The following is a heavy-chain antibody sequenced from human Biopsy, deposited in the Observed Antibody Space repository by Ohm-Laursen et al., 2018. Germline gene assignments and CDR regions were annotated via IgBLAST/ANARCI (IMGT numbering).Heavy chain of an antibody. V-gene: IGHV4-34*01. CDR1: GGSFNGYF. CDR3: GRVPLPGIGAAYQGRFLYGMDV. Sequence: SETLSLTCAVYGGSFNGYFWSWIRQPPGQGLEWIGDITQCGSTNNSHSLKSRVTIPMDTAKKQFSLSLRSVTAADTAVYYCGRVPLPGIGAAYQGRFLYGMDVWGQGTTVSVSS. D-gene: IGHD6-13*01. CDR2: ITQCGST. J-gene: IGHJ6*02.